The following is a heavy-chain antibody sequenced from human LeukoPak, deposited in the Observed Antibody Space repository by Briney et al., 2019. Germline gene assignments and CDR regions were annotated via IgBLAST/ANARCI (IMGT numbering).Heavy chain of an antibody. CDR1: GYTVISYG. D-gene: IGHD3-3*01. CDR3: ASMSGYYPSYYFDY. CDR2: ISAYNGNI. Sequence: ASVKVSCKASGYTVISYGITWVRQAPGQGLEWLGWISAYNGNIDYAQKLQGRVTLTTDTSTSTAYMEVRSLRSDDTAVYYCASMSGYYPSYYFDYWGQGTLVTVSS. V-gene: IGHV1-18*01. J-gene: IGHJ4*02.